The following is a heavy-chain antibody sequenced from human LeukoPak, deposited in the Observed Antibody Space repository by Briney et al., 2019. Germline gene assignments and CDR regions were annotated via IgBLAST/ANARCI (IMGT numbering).Heavy chain of an antibody. CDR2: INPNSAPT. Sequence: GASVRVSCKACGYTFTGDYMHWVGQAQGQGVEWMGWINPNSAPTNYAQKFHRSVTMPRHTSISTASMELSRLRSDDTPVYYCPRDGGGLNHIHADYWGQGTLVTVSS. J-gene: IGHJ4*02. CDR1: GYTFTGDY. CDR3: PRDGGGLNHIHADY. V-gene: IGHV1-2*02. D-gene: IGHD3-16*01.